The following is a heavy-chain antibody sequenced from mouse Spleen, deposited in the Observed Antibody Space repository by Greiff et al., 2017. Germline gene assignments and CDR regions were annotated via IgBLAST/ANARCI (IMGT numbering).Heavy chain of an antibody. CDR1: GYSFTDYN. D-gene: IGHD1-2*01. CDR3: ARGITTATYDYAMDY. CDR2: INPNYGTT. Sequence: EVKLQESGPELVKPGASVKISCKASGYSFTDYNMNWVKQSNGKSLEWIGVINPNYGTTSYNQKFKGKATLTVDQSSSTAYMQLNSLTSEDSAVYYCARGITTATYDYAMDYWGQGTSVTVSS. J-gene: IGHJ4*01. V-gene: IGHV1-39*01.